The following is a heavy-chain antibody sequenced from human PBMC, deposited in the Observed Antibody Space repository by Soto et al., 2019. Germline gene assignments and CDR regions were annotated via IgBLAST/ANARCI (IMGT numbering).Heavy chain of an antibody. CDR1: GYTFTSYA. V-gene: IGHV1-3*01. CDR2: INAGNGNT. CDR3: ARGGPGVGSFDY. Sequence: ASVKVSCKASGYTFTSYAMHWVRQAPGQRLEWMGWINAGNGNTKYSQKFQGRVTITRDTSASTAYMELSSLRSEDTAVYYCARGGPGVGSFDYWGQGTLVTISS. J-gene: IGHJ4*02. D-gene: IGHD2-15*01.